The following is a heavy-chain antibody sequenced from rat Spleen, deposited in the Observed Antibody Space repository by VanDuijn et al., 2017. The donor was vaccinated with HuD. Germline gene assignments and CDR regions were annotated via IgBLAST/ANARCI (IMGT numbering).Heavy chain of an antibody. CDR3: ARRHFGYTDYFDY. J-gene: IGHJ2*01. D-gene: IGHD1-4*01. CDR1: GFTFSNYD. CDR2: ISTSGGST. V-gene: IGHV5-25*01. Sequence: EVELVESGGGLVQPGRSMKLSCAASGFTFSNYDMAWVRQAPTKGLEWVASISTSGGSTYYRDSVKGRFTISRDNAKSTLYLQMDSLRSEDTATYYCARRHFGYTDYFDYWGQGVMVTVSS.